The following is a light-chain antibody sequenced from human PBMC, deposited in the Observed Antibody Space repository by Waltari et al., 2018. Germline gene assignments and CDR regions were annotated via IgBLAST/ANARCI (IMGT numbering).Light chain of an antibody. CDR1: SVLYSSNNKNY. V-gene: IGKV4-1*01. CDR2: WAP. CDR3: QQYYSTPFT. Sequence: SVLYSSNNKNYLAWYQQKPGQPPKLLIYWAPTRESGVPDRFSGSGSGTDFTLTISSLQAEDVAVYYCQQYYSTPFTFGPGTKVDIK. J-gene: IGKJ3*01.